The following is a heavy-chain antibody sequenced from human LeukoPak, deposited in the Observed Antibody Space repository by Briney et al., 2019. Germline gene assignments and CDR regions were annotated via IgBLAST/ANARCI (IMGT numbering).Heavy chain of an antibody. CDR3: ASRDGGYGGNPEFDY. J-gene: IGHJ4*02. D-gene: IGHD4-23*01. V-gene: IGHV1-2*02. CDR2: INPNSGGT. CDR1: GYTFTGYY. Sequence: ASVKVSCKASGYTFTGYYMHWVRQAPGQGLEWMGWINPNSGGTNYAQKFQGRVTMTRDTSISTAYMELSRLRSDDTAVYYCASRDGGYGGNPEFDYWGQGTLVTVSS.